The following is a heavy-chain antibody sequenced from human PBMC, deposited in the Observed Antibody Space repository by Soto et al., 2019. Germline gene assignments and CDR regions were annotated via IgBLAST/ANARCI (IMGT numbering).Heavy chain of an antibody. J-gene: IGHJ4*02. CDR1: GDSVSSNSAA. D-gene: IGHD6-13*01. V-gene: IGHV6-1*01. CDR2: TYYRSKWYN. CDR3: ARESYSSSWYQLYYFDY. Sequence: SQTLSLTCAISGDSVSSNSAAWNWIRQSPSRGLEWLGRTYYRSKWYNDYAVSVKSRITINPDTSKIQFSLQLNSVTPEDTAVYYCARESYSSSWYQLYYFDYWGQGTLVTVSS.